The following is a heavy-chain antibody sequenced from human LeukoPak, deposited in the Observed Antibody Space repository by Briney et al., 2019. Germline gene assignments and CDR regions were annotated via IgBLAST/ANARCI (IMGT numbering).Heavy chain of an antibody. J-gene: IGHJ5*02. V-gene: IGHV4-61*02. CDR1: GGSISSGSYY. CDR3: ARDLGYCSSTSCLNWFDP. Sequence: SSQTLSLTCTVSGGSISSGSYYWSWIRQPAGKGLEWIGRIYTSGSTNYNPSLKSRVTISVDTSKNQFSLKLSSVTAADTAVYYCARDLGYCSSTSCLNWFDPGGQGTLVTVSS. D-gene: IGHD2-2*01. CDR2: IYTSGST.